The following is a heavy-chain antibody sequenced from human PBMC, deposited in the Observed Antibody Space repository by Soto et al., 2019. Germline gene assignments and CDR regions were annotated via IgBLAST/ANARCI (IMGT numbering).Heavy chain of an antibody. CDR3: ARDITMIVVVITQYYYYGMDV. CDR2: ISSSSSTI. D-gene: IGHD3-22*01. J-gene: IGHJ6*02. V-gene: IGHV3-48*02. CDR1: GFTLSSYS. Sequence: GGSLRLSCAASGFTLSSYSMNWVRQAPGKGLEWVSYISSSSSTIYYADSVKGRFTISRDNAKNSLYLQMNSLRDEDTAVYYCARDITMIVVVITQYYYYGMDVWGQGTTVTVSS.